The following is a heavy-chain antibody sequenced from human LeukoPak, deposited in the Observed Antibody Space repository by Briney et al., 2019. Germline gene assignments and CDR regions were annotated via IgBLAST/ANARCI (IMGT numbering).Heavy chain of an antibody. CDR2: ISGSGGST. Sequence: GGTLRLSCAASGFTFSSYGMSWVRQAPGKGLEWVSAISGSGGSTYYADSVKGRFTISRDNSKNTLYLQMNSLKIEDTAAYFCAWDGSGYYTLHYWGQGTLVTVSS. J-gene: IGHJ4*02. D-gene: IGHD3-22*01. V-gene: IGHV3-23*01. CDR1: GFTFSSYG. CDR3: AWDGSGYYTLHY.